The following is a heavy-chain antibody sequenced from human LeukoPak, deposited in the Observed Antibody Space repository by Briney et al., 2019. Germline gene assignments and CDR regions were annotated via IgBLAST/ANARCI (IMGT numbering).Heavy chain of an antibody. J-gene: IGHJ4*02. D-gene: IGHD3-16*02. CDR2: IYYSGST. V-gene: IGHV4-59*01. Sequence: SETLSLTCTVSGGSISSYYWSWIRQPPGQELEWIGYIYYSGSTNYNPSLKSRVTISVDTSKNQFSLKLSSVTAADTAVYYCALGELSGQLDYWGQGTLVTVSS. CDR3: ALGELSGQLDY. CDR1: GGSISSYY.